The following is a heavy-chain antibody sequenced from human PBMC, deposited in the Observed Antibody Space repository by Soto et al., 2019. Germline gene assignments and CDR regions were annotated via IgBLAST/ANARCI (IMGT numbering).Heavy chain of an antibody. V-gene: IGHV4-34*01. D-gene: IGHD3-10*01. CDR1: AGSFTDYD. CDR2: VGQSGRI. Sequence: QVQLQQGGAGLLKPSETLSLDCGVRAGSFTDYDWTWVRQYPGRGLEWLGEVGQSGRITYKPSLKSHFAISRDTAKNQFCLRLTSVTAAGTALYYCAGYSSSFVAFEVWGHGTEVTVSS. CDR3: AGYSSSFVAFEV. J-gene: IGHJ3*01.